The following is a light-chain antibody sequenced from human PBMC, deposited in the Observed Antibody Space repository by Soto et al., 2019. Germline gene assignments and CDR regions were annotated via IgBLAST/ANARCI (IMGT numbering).Light chain of an antibody. CDR2: SDY. V-gene: IGLV1-40*01. J-gene: IGLJ2*01. CDR3: AAWDDSLNALL. CDR1: SSNIGAGYD. Sequence: QSVLTQPPSVSGAPGQRVTISCTGSSSNIGAGYDVHWYQQLPGTAPKLLIFSDYQRPSGVPERFSGSKSGTSASLAISGLQPGDEADYFCAAWDDSLNALLFGGGTKLTVL.